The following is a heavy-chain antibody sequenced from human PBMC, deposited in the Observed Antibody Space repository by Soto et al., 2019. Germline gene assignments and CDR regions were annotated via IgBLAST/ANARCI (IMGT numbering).Heavy chain of an antibody. D-gene: IGHD2-2*01. J-gene: IGHJ5*02. Sequence: EVQLVESGGGLVKPGGSLRLSCAASGFTFSNAWMSWVRQAPGKGLEWVGRIKSKTDGGTTDYAAPVKGRFTISRDDSKNTLYRQMNSLKTEDTAVYYCTTDRDCSSTSCYGPRGLYNWFDPWGQGTLVTVSS. CDR3: TTDRDCSSTSCYGPRGLYNWFDP. CDR1: GFTFSNAW. V-gene: IGHV3-15*01. CDR2: IKSKTDGGTT.